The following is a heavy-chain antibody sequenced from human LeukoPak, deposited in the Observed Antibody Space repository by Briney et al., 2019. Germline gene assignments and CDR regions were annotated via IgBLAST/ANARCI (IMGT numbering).Heavy chain of an antibody. D-gene: IGHD4-17*01. V-gene: IGHV4-34*01. CDR3: ASLTPYGKYYYYYYMDV. CDR1: GGSFSGYY. Sequence: SETLSLTCAVCGGSFSGYYWSWIRQPPGKGLEWIGEINHSGSTNYNPSLKSRVTISVDTSKNQFSLKLSSVTAADTAVYYCASLTPYGKYYYYYYMDVWGKGTTVTVSS. CDR2: INHSGST. J-gene: IGHJ6*03.